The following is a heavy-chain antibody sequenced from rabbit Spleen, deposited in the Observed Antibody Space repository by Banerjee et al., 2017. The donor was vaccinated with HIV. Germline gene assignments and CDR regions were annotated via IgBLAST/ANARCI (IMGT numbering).Heavy chain of an antibody. Sequence: QEQLVESGGGLVQPGGSLKLSCKASGFDFSVYGLSWVRQAPGKGLEWIACIYVGSGGGTKYASWAKGRFTISKTSSTTVTLEMTSLTVADTATFFCGRAGEGGYGYLDLWGPGTLVTVS. D-gene: IGHD2-1*01. J-gene: IGHJ4*01. V-gene: IGHV1S45*01. CDR2: IYVGSGGGT. CDR1: GFDFSVYG. CDR3: GRAGEGGYGYLDL.